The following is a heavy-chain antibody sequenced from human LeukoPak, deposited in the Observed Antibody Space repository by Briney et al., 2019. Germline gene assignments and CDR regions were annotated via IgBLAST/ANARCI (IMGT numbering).Heavy chain of an antibody. CDR2: IHRGETT. D-gene: IGHD3-10*01. CDR1: VFTVSNNY. CDR3: ARDYYGSGSYQFDY. V-gene: IGHV3-66*01. Sequence: GGSLRLSCAASVFTVSNNYMNWVRQAPGKGLEWVSAIHRGETTHYADSVKGRFTISRDNSKNTLYLQMNDLRAEDTAVYYCARDYYGSGSYQFDYWGQGTLVTVSS. J-gene: IGHJ4*02.